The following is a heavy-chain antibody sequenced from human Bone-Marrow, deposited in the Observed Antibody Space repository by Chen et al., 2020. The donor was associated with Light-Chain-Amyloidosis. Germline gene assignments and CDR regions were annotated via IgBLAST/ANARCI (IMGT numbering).Heavy chain of an antibody. CDR1: GGSIRSYF. V-gene: IGHV4-59*01. Sequence: QVQLRGSGPGLVQASETLSLTCTVSGGSIRSYFWSWIRQSPGKGLEWIGYIYYDGSTHYNPSLKSRVTILQDTSKNQYSLKLNSVTAADTAIYYCARTSGPSHFDYWGQGTLVTVSS. CDR3: ARTSGPSHFDY. J-gene: IGHJ4*02. CDR2: IYYDGST. D-gene: IGHD3-10*01.